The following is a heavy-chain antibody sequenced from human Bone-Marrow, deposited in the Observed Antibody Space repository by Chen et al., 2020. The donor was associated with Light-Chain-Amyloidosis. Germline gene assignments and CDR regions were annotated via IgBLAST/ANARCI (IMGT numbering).Heavy chain of an antibody. CDR1: GYTFPSYD. V-gene: IGHV1-8*01. Sequence: QVQLVQSGAEVKKPGASVKVSCKASGYTFPSYDINWVRQATGQGLEWMGWMNPNSGNTGYAQKFQGRVTMTRNTSISTAYMELSSLRSEDTAVYYCARTLGGLYYYYYYMDVWGKGTTVTVSS. CDR2: MNPNSGNT. J-gene: IGHJ6*03. CDR3: ARTLGGLYYYYYYMDV. D-gene: IGHD2-15*01.